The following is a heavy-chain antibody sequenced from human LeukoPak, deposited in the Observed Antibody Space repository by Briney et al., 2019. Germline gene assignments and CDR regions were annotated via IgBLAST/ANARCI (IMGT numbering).Heavy chain of an antibody. Sequence: KASETLSLTCTVSGGSISSSSDYWGWIRQLPGKGLEWIGSIYYDGSTFYNPSLKSGVIISLDASNNQFSLKLSSVTAADTAVYYCARVLVISGYYFGPFDIWGRGTMVTVSS. J-gene: IGHJ3*02. CDR1: GGSISSSSDY. CDR2: IYYDGST. D-gene: IGHD3-22*01. CDR3: ARVLVISGYYFGPFDI. V-gene: IGHV4-39*07.